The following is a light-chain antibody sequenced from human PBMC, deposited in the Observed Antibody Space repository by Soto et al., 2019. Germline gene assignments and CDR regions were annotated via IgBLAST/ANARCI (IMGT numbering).Light chain of an antibody. CDR3: QQLNNYPLT. CDR1: QDISSY. J-gene: IGKJ4*01. CDR2: AAS. V-gene: IGKV1-9*01. Sequence: DIQLTQSPSFLSASVGDRVTITCRASQDISSYLAWYQQKPGRTPKLLIYAASTLQSGVPSRFSGSRSGTEFTLTVSSLQPEDFATYYCQQLNNYPLTFGGGTRVEIK.